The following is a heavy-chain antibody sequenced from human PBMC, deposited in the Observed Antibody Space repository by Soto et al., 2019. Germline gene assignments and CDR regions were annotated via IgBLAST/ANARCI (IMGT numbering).Heavy chain of an antibody. V-gene: IGHV3-53*01. D-gene: IGHD3-22*01. J-gene: IGHJ4*02. CDR2: LYMDGST. CDR3: ARGPNTMTTTYYFDY. Sequence: GGSLRLSCAASGFAVSTTYMSWVRQAPGKGLEWVSTLYMDGSTYYADSVKGRFTISRDKSKNTLSLQMNSLRAEDTAVYYCARGPNTMTTTYYFDYWGQGTLVTVSS. CDR1: GFAVSTTY.